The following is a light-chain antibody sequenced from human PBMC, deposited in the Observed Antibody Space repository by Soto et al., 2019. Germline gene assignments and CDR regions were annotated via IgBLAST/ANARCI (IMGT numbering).Light chain of an antibody. CDR1: QSISSN. V-gene: IGKV3-15*01. J-gene: IGKJ4*01. CDR3: QQYNNWHPLT. CDR2: GTS. Sequence: EIVMTQSPATLSVSPGERATLFCRASQSISSNLAWYQQKAGQAPRLLIYGTSTRATGIAARFSGSGSGTEFTLTISSLQSDDFGIYYCQQYNNWHPLTFGGGTKVEIK.